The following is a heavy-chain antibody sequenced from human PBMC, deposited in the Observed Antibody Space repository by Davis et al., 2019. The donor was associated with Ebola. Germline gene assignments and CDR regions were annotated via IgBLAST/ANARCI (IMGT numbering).Heavy chain of an antibody. Sequence: PGGSLRLSCAASGFTFSSYAMHWVRQAPGKGLEWVAVISYDGSNKYYADSVKGRFTISRDNSKNTLYLQMNSLRAEDTAVYYCARDRFPSYSSGLGWFDPWGQGTLVTVSS. V-gene: IGHV3-30-3*01. CDR3: ARDRFPSYSSGLGWFDP. CDR1: GFTFSSYA. CDR2: ISYDGSNK. J-gene: IGHJ5*02. D-gene: IGHD6-19*01.